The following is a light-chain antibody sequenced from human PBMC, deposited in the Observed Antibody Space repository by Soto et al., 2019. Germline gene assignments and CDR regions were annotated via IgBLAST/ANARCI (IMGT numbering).Light chain of an antibody. CDR1: QTVDINY. Sequence: EIVLTQSPGTLSLSPGERATLSCRASQTVDINYLTWYQQKPGQAPRLLIYGASSRATVIPDRFSGSGSGTDFTVIISRLEPEDFDVYYCQQYGSSPLTFGGGTKLEI. V-gene: IGKV3-20*01. CDR3: QQYGSSPLT. CDR2: GAS. J-gene: IGKJ4*01.